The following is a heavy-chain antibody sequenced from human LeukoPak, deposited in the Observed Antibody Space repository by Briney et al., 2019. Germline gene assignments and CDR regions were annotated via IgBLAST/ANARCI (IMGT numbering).Heavy chain of an antibody. Sequence: ASVKVSCKASGYTFTGYYMHWVRQAPGQGLEWMGWINPNSGGTNYAQKFQGRVTMTRDTSISTAYMELSRLRSDDTAVYYCARRSGIYDYVWGSYRYTTTLDYWGQGTLVTVSS. CDR2: INPNSGGT. J-gene: IGHJ4*02. CDR3: ARRSGIYDYVWGSYRYTTTLDY. CDR1: GYTFTGYY. V-gene: IGHV1-2*02. D-gene: IGHD3-16*02.